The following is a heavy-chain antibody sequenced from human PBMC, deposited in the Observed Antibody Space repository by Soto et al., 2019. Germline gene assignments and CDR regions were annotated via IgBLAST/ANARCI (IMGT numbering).Heavy chain of an antibody. CDR2: IIPIFGTA. CDR1: GGTFSSYA. V-gene: IGHV1-69*06. CDR3: ATHDSSGYRTGAYFDY. Sequence: AASVKVSCKASGGTFSSYAISWVRQAPGQGLEWMGGIIPIFGTANYAQKFQGRVTITADKSTSTAYMELSSLRSEDTAVYYCATHDSSGYRTGAYFDYWGQGTLVTVSS. D-gene: IGHD3-22*01. J-gene: IGHJ4*02.